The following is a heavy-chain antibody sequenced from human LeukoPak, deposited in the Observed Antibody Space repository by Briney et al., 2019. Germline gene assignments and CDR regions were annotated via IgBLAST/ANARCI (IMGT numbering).Heavy chain of an antibody. Sequence: ASVKVSCKAPGYTFTGYYMHWVRQAPGQGLEWMGWINPNSGGTNYAQKFQGRVTMTRDTSISTAYMELSRLRSDDTAVYYCARDRVLLWFGERLYGMDVWGQGTTVTVSS. CDR1: GYTFTGYY. J-gene: IGHJ6*02. V-gene: IGHV1-2*02. CDR3: ARDRVLLWFGERLYGMDV. CDR2: INPNSGGT. D-gene: IGHD3-10*01.